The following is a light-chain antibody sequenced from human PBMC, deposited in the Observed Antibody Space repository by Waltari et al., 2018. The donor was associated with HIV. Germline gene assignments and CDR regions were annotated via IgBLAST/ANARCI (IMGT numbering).Light chain of an antibody. V-gene: IGLV2-8*01. Sequence: QSALTQPPSASGSPGQSVTIFCTGTSRDVGGYNYVSWYQQHPDKAPKLIIFEVNTRPSGVPDRFSGSKSGNTASLTVSGLQAEDEADYYCSSYAGSDSPYVFGSGTTVTVL. CDR1: SRDVGGYNY. J-gene: IGLJ1*01. CDR3: SSYAGSDSPYV. CDR2: EVN.